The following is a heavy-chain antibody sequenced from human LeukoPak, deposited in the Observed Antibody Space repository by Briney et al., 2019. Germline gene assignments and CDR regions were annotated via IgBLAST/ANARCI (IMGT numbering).Heavy chain of an antibody. V-gene: IGHV3-66*01. CDR1: GFTVSSNY. J-gene: IGHJ6*02. CDR2: IYSGGST. CDR3: ARFIAVAGLLGYGMDV. Sequence: PGGSLRLSCAASGFTVSSNYMSWVRQAPGNGLEWVSVIYSGGSTYYADSVKGRFTISRDNSKNTLYLQMNSLRAEDTAVYYCARFIAVAGLLGYGMDVWGQGTTVTVSS. D-gene: IGHD6-19*01.